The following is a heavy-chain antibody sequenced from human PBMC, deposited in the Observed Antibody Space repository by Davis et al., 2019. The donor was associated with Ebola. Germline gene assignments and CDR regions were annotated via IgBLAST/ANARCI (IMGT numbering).Heavy chain of an antibody. V-gene: IGHV3-53*01. CDR2: IYRDERT. D-gene: IGHD4-17*01. CDR3: ARHVNGDFWYFDL. CDR1: GFIVSDKY. J-gene: IGHJ2*01. Sequence: GGSLRLSCAASGFIVSDKYMSWVRQAPGKGLAWVSVIYRDERTYYADSVKGRFTVSRDNSENMLYLQMSTLRAEDTAVYYCARHVNGDFWYFDLWGRGTRVTVSS.